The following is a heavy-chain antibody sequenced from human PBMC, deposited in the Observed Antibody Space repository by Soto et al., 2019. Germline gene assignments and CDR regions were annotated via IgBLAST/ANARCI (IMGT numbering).Heavy chain of an antibody. CDR2: ISYDGSME. V-gene: IGHV3-30*03. D-gene: IGHD2-8*02. Sequence: PVGSLSLTCASSVFSFSSYGLHCVRHSPGKWLEWVGVISYDGSMEYYADSVKGRFTISRADSKNTLLLEMNNSRGEDTAVYYWATDPYYCTGGSEYYYLWNGAFDIWGQGTMVNVSS. CDR1: VFSFSSYG. J-gene: IGHJ3*02. CDR3: ATDPYYCTGGSEYYYLWNGAFDI.